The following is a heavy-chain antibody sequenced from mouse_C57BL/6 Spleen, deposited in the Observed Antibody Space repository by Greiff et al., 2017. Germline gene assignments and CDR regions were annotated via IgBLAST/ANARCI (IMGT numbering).Heavy chain of an antibody. J-gene: IGHJ2*01. CDR3: ARLGYDGPIDY. D-gene: IGHD2-3*01. CDR2: IYPGDGDT. V-gene: IGHV1-82*01. CDR1: GYAFSSSW. Sequence: VQLMESGPELVKPGASVKISCKASGYAFSSSWMNWVKQRPGKGLERIGRIYPGDGDTNYNGKFKGKATLTADKSSSTAYMQLSSLTSEDSAVYFCARLGYDGPIDYWGQGTTLTVSS.